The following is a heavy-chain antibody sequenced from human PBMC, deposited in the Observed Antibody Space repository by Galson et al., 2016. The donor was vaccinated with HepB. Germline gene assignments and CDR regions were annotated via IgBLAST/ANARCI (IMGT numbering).Heavy chain of an antibody. CDR1: GFRFNNYG. V-gene: IGHV3-30*18. CDR3: AKDPLLYSRRWFYFDY. CDR2: ISYDGSKT. J-gene: IGHJ4*02. D-gene: IGHD6-13*01. Sequence: SLRLSCAASGFRFNNYGMHWVRQAPGKGLEWVAVISYDGSKTYYADSVKGRFTISRDYSKNTLYLQMNTLRPEDTAVYYCAKDPLLYSRRWFYFDYWCQGTLVSVSP.